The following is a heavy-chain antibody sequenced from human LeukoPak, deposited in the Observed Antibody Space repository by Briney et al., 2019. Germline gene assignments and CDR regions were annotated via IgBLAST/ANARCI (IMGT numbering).Heavy chain of an antibody. V-gene: IGHV3-21*01. Sequence: KAGGSLRLSCAASGFTFSSYSMNWVRQAPGKGLEWVSSISSSSSYIYYADSVKGRFTISRDNAKNSLHLQINSLRAEDTAVYYCANSRYDSSGYYGIIAYWGLGTLVTVSS. CDR3: ANSRYDSSGYYGIIAY. J-gene: IGHJ4*02. CDR2: ISSSSSYI. D-gene: IGHD3-22*01. CDR1: GFTFSSYS.